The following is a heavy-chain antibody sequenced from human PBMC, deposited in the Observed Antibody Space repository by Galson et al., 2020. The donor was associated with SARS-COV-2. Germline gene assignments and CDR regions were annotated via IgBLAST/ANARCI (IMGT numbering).Heavy chain of an antibody. J-gene: IGHJ1*01. Sequence: GGSLRLSCAASGITISEYYMTWIRQAPGKGLEWVSYISSSSGYTNYADSVKGRFTISRDNAKNSLYLQLNSLGVEDTAVYYCASYSSSSGSQYWGQGTLVTVSS. CDR1: GITISEYY. CDR3: ASYSSSSGSQY. D-gene: IGHD6-6*01. V-gene: IGHV3-11*06. CDR2: ISSSSGYT.